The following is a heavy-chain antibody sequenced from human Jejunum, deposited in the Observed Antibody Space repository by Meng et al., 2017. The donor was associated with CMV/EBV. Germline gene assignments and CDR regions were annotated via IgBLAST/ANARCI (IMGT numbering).Heavy chain of an antibody. CDR3: ARDRGQDTVVVVADRGFDP. J-gene: IGHJ5*02. CDR2: ISPYIGNT. V-gene: IGHV1-18*01. Sequence: QVQLVQSGAEVKKPGASVKVSCRASGYTFNNYGLNWVRQAHGQGLEWMGWISPYIGNTNYAQRFQGRLTLTTDTSTDTAYMELRSLSPDDTAIYYCARDRGQDTVVVVADRGFDPWGQGTMVTVSS. CDR1: GYTFNNYG. D-gene: IGHD2-15*01.